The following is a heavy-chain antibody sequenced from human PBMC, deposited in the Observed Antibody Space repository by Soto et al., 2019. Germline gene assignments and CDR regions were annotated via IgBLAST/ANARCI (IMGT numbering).Heavy chain of an antibody. CDR3: ARDGDIGVGTDAFDI. D-gene: IGHD2-21*02. CDR2: INPYNGNT. J-gene: IGHJ3*02. Sequence: ASVKVSCKASGYSFTSYGIRWVRQAPGQGLEWMGWINPYNGNTNYAQKLQGRVTMTTDTSTSTVYMELRNLKSDDTAVYSCARDGDIGVGTDAFDIWGKGTLFTASS. V-gene: IGHV1-18*01. CDR1: GYSFTSYG.